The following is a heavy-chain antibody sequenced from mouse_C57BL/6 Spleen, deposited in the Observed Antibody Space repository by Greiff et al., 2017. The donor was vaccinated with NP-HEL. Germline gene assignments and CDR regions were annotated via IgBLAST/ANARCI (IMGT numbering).Heavy chain of an antibody. J-gene: IGHJ1*03. V-gene: IGHV10-1*01. CDR2: IRSKSNNYAT. CDR3: VREKGGYYWYFDV. CDR1: GFSFNTYA. D-gene: IGHD1-1*02. Sequence: DVMLVESGGGLVQPKGSLKLSCAASGFSFNTYAMNWVRQAPGKGLEWVARIRSKSNNYATYYADSVKDRFTISRDDSESMLYLQMNNLKTEDTAMYYCVREKGGYYWYFDVWGTGTTVTVSS.